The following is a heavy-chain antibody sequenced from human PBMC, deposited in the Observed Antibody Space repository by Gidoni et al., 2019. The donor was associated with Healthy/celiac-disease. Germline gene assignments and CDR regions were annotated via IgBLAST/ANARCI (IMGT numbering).Heavy chain of an antibody. J-gene: IGHJ6*02. CDR3: AKVEMATTRHGMDV. D-gene: IGHD1-1*01. CDR2: INPSGGST. CDR1: GYTFTRYY. V-gene: IGHV1-46*03. Sequence: QVQLVQSGAEVKKPGASVKVSCKASGYTFTRYYMHWVRQSPGQGLEWMGIINPSGGSTSYAQKCQGRVTMTRDTSTSTVYMELSSLRSEDTAVYYCAKVEMATTRHGMDVWGQGTTVTVSS.